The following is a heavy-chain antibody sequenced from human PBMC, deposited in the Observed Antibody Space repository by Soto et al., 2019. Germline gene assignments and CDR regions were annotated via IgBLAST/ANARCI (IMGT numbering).Heavy chain of an antibody. J-gene: IGHJ4*02. V-gene: IGHV3-23*01. CDR1: GFSFGSYA. CDR2: ISGSDGRT. CDR3: ARWSYLDY. D-gene: IGHD3-3*01. Sequence: HPGWSLRLSCAASGFSFGSYALSWVRQAPGKRLEWVSTISGSDGRTFYADSVKGRFSISRDTSQSTLYLQMNSLRADDTAMYYCARWSYLDYWGQGTRVTVSS.